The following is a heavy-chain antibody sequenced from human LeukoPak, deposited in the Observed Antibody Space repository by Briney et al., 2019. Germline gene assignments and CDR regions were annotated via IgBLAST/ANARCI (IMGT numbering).Heavy chain of an antibody. CDR2: TYYSGSATYT. Sequence: SETLSLTCSVSGGSISNYYWTWIRQPPGKGLEWIGYTYYSGSATYTNYNPSLMSRVTISVDTSKNQFSLNLSSVIAADTAVYYCASNYGSGPYYFDYLGQGTLVTVSS. CDR1: GGSISNYY. CDR3: ASNYGSGPYYFDY. J-gene: IGHJ4*02. D-gene: IGHD3-10*01. V-gene: IGHV4-59*01.